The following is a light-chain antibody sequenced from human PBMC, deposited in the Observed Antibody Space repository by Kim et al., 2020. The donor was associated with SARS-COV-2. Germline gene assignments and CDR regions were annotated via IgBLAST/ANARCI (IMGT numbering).Light chain of an antibody. J-gene: IGLJ3*02. Sequence: GQGVPSSCSGSISNLGSNVINWYQQLPRTAPKLLMYSNDYRPSGVPDRFSGSKSGTSASLAISGLQSEDEADYYCAAWDDSLKGSVFGGGTQLTVL. CDR3: AAWDDSLKGSV. CDR2: SND. V-gene: IGLV1-44*01. CDR1: ISNLGSNV.